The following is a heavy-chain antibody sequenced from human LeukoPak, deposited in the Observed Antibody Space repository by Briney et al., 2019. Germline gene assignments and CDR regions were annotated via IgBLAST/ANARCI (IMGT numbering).Heavy chain of an antibody. V-gene: IGHV4-4*09. CDR3: ARLTGGGSYWGYFDY. D-gene: IGHD1-26*01. CDR1: GASIPSSYY. J-gene: IGHJ4*02. Sequence: SETLSLTCTVSGASIPSSYYWSWIRQPPGKGLECIGYISASGNTNYNPSLKSRVTISVDTSKSQFSLNLSSVTAADTANYYCARLTGGGSYWGYFDYWGQGNLVTVSS. CDR2: ISASGNT.